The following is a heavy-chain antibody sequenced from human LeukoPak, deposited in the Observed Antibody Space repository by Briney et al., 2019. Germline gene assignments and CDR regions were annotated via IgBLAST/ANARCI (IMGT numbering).Heavy chain of an antibody. CDR1: GGSISIYY. J-gene: IGHJ6*03. CDR3: ARVGNYYDSSGYYYYYYYMDV. Sequence: SETLSLTCTVSGGSISIYYWSWLRHPAGKGLEWIGHTYTSGSTNYNPSLKSRVTISVDTSKNQSSLKLSSVTAANTAVYYCARVGNYYDSSGYYYYYYYMDVWGKGTTVTVSS. V-gene: IGHV4-4*07. D-gene: IGHD3-22*01. CDR2: TYTSGST.